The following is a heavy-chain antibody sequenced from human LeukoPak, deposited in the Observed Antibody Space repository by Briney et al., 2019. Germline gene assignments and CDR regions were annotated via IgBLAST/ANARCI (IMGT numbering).Heavy chain of an antibody. CDR1: GFTFSSYS. CDR2: ISSSSSYI. Sequence: GGSLRLSCAASGFTFSSYSMNWVRQAPGKGLEWVSSISSSSSYIYYADSVKGRFTISRDNAKNSLYLQMNSLRAEDTAVYYCARPGYSSSWYEYYYYMDVWGKGTTVTVSS. J-gene: IGHJ6*03. V-gene: IGHV3-21*01. D-gene: IGHD6-13*01. CDR3: ARPGYSSSWYEYYYYMDV.